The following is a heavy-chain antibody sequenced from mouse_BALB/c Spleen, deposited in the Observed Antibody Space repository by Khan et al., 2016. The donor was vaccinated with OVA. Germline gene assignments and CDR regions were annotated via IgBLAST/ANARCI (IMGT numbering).Heavy chain of an antibody. CDR2: ISSCGSYT. D-gene: IGHD2-1*01. J-gene: IGHJ2*01. CDR3: TRDGGYCGNNAWFEN. V-gene: IGHV5-6-4*01. CDR1: GFSFSSYS. Sequence: QLQESGGGLVRPGGSLKLSCGASGFSFSSYSMSLIHQTPEKGLEWVATISSCGSYTNYKANVKGRFTISRDNAKNTMYLQMGGLKSDDSAMYNCTRDGGYCGNNAWFENWGQGTTLTVSS.